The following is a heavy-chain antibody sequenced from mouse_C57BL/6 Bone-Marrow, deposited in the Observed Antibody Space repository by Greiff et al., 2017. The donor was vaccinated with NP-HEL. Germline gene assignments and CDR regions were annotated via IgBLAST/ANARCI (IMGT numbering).Heavy chain of an antibody. V-gene: IGHV1-26*01. CDR3: ALYYSGAY. CDR1: GYTFTDYY. J-gene: IGHJ3*01. CDR2: INPNNGGT. D-gene: IGHD2-12*01. Sequence: EVQLQQSGPELVKPGASVKISCKASGYTFTDYYMNWVKQSHGKSLEWIGDINPNNGGTSYNQKFKGKATLTVDKSSSTAYMELRSLTSEDSAVYYCALYYSGAYWGQGTLVTVSA.